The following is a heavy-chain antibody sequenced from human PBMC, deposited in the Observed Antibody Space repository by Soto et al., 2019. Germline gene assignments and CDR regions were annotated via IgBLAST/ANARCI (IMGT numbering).Heavy chain of an antibody. CDR1: GYTFTGYY. CDR3: ARVAGAADYYYGMDV. J-gene: IGHJ6*02. CDR2: INPNSGGT. V-gene: IGHV1-2*02. Sequence: ASVKVSCKASGYTFTGYYMHWVRQAPGQGLEWMGWINPNSGGTNYAQKFQGRVTMTRDTSISTAYMELSRLRSDDTAVYYCARVAGAADYYYGMDVWGQGTTVTVSS.